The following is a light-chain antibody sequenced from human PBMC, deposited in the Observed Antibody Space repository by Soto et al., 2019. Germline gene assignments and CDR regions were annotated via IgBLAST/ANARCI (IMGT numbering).Light chain of an antibody. V-gene: IGKV1-6*01. CDR1: QAIRSA. J-gene: IGKJ1*01. CDR2: AAS. CDR3: LLDFGYFWA. Sequence: AIQLTQSPSSLSASVGDSLTMTCRASQAIRSALGWYQQKPGKVPKLLIYAASTLQSGVPSRFSGSGFGTDFTLTISRLQPEDFATYYCLLDFGYFWAFGQGTKVDIK.